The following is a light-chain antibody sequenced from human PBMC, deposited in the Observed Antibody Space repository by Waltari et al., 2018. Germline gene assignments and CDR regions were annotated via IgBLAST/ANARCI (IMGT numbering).Light chain of an antibody. J-gene: IGLJ1*01. V-gene: IGLV2-14*01. CDR1: SGDIGSYNS. CDR3: SSFTTTSTSV. CDR2: EVT. Sequence: QSALTQPASVSGSLGQSITISCTGTSGDIGSYNSVSWYQQYPGKAPKLIISEVTNRPSGVSFRFSGSKAGNTASLTISRLQGQDEADYYCSSFTTTSTSVFGTGTKVSVL.